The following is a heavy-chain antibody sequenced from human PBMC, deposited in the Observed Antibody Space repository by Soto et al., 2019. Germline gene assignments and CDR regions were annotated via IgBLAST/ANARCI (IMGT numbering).Heavy chain of an antibody. Sequence: GGSLRLSCAASGFSFSSHWMHWIRQAPEKGLVWVSHINRDGSSTAYADSVKGRFTISRDNAKNTLYLQMDSLRADDTAVYYCENTIGFCSSTTCYALMDYWGQGTLVTVSS. CDR3: ENTIGFCSSTTCYALMDY. CDR2: INRDGSST. D-gene: IGHD2-2*01. CDR1: GFSFSSHW. J-gene: IGHJ4*02. V-gene: IGHV3-74*01.